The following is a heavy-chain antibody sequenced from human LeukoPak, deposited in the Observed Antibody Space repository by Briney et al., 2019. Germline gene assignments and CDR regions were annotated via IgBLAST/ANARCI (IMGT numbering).Heavy chain of an antibody. V-gene: IGHV3-21*01. D-gene: IGHD3-10*01. J-gene: IGHJ4*02. CDR2: ISSSSSYI. Sequence: PGGSLRLSCAASGFTFSSYSMNWVRQAPGKGLEWVSSISSSSSYIYYADSVKGRFTISRDNAKNSLYLQMNSRRAEDTAVYYCARHGSGSTFGYWGQGTLVTVSS. CDR1: GFTFSSYS. CDR3: ARHGSGSTFGY.